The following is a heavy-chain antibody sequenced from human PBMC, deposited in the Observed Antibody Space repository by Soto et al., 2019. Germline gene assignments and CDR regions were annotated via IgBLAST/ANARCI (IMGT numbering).Heavy chain of an antibody. CDR2: ISYDGTNK. V-gene: IGHV3-30*18. J-gene: IGHJ6*02. CDR3: AKDLQSYGDYDYYCYGMDV. Sequence: QVQLVESGGGEVQPGRSLTISCAASGFTFSTYGMHWVRQTPGKGLECVAVISYDGTNKFYSDSVKGRFTISRDNFKNTLTLQMNSLRADDTAVYSCAKDLQSYGDYDYYCYGMDVWGLGPRVTVSS. CDR1: GFTFSTYG. D-gene: IGHD4-17*01.